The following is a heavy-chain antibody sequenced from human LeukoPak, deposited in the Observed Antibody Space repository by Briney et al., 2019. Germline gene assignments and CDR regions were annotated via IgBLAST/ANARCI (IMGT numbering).Heavy chain of an antibody. V-gene: IGHV3-7*01. J-gene: IGHJ4*02. CDR2: IKQDGSEE. CDR3: ARWEGNGYYFDY. Sequence: GGSLRLSCAASGFTFSSFWMSWVRQAPGKGLEWVADIKQDGSEEYYVDSVKGRFTISRDNGKNSLYLQMNSLRAEDTAVYYCARWEGNGYYFDYRGQGTLVTVSS. D-gene: IGHD3-22*01. CDR1: GFTFSSFW.